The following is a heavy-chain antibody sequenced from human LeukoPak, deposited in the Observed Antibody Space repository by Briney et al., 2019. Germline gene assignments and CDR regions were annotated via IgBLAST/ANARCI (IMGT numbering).Heavy chain of an antibody. J-gene: IGHJ4*02. Sequence: GGSLRLSCAASGFTFNSYAMYWVRQAPGKGLEWVSGIFGSGGSAHYADSVKGRFTVFRDNPKSTVYLQMNSLRAEDTAVYYCAKTTTGYSSGRYPGWPVDYWGQGTLVTVSS. CDR2: IFGSGGSA. V-gene: IGHV3-23*01. CDR3: AKTTTGYSSGRYPGWPVDY. CDR1: GFTFNSYA. D-gene: IGHD6-19*01.